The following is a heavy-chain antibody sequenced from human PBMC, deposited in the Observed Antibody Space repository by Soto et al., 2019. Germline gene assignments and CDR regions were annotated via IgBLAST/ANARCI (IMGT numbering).Heavy chain of an antibody. Sequence: QVQLVQSGAEVKKPGSSVKVSCKASGGTFSSYAISWVRQAPGQGLEWMGGIIPIFGTANYAQKFQGRVTITAAESTRTAYMELSTRRSEDTAVYYCERDSGSRGYHGMDVWGQGTTVTVAS. J-gene: IGHJ6*02. D-gene: IGHD6-13*01. CDR3: ERDSGSRGYHGMDV. CDR1: GGTFSSYA. V-gene: IGHV1-69*01. CDR2: IIPIFGTA.